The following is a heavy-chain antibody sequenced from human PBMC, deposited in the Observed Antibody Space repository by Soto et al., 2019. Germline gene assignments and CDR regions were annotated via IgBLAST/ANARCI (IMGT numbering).Heavy chain of an antibody. CDR1: GFTVNNTY. J-gene: IGHJ6*02. V-gene: IGHV3-53*01. CDR2: IYSGGDT. CDR3: ARPSGPRYDFWSGYYFPFRQFEPNSYYYYGMDV. D-gene: IGHD3-3*01. Sequence: GGSLRLSCAASGFTVNNTYMSWVRQPPGKGLKRVSIIYSGGDTYYADSEKGRFNISRDSSKNTVYIQMNSLRAEDTAVYYCARPSGPRYDFWSGYYFPFRQFEPNSYYYYGMDVWGQGTTVTVSS.